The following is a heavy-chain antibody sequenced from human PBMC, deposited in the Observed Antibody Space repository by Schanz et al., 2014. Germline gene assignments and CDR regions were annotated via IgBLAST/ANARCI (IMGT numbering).Heavy chain of an antibody. CDR1: GGSISSGGYS. V-gene: IGHV4-30-4*07. CDR2: IFFRGST. J-gene: IGHJ6*02. CDR3: YGMDV. Sequence: QLQESGPGLVKPSQTLSLTCAVSGGSISSGGYSWSWIRQPPGKGLEWIGYIFFRGSTYYNPSLKSRVTISKDTSKNQSSLRLTSVTAADTAVYYCYGMDVWGQGTTVTVSS.